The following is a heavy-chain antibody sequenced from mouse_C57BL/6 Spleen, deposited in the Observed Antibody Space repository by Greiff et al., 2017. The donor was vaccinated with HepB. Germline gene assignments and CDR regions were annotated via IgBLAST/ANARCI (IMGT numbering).Heavy chain of an antibody. CDR3: AREGLTGDYFDY. D-gene: IGHD4-1*01. J-gene: IGHJ2*01. Sequence: QVQLKQSGAELVRPGASVKLSCKASGYTFTDYYINWVKQRPGQGLEWIARIYPGSGNTYYNEKFKGKATLTAEKSSSTAYMQLSSLTSEDSAVYFCAREGLTGDYFDYWGQGTTLTVSS. V-gene: IGHV1-76*01. CDR1: GYTFTDYY. CDR2: IYPGSGNT.